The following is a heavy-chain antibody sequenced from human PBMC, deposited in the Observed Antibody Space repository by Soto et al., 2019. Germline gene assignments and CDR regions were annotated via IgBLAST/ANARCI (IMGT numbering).Heavy chain of an antibody. Sequence: QVQLVQSGAEVKKPGSSVKVSCEASGGTFSSYPINWVRQAPGQGLEWMGGIIPFFGTSNYAQKFQGRVTITADDSTSTAYMELRSLRSXXXXVYYCARVGHITNYGMAVWGQGTTVTVSS. J-gene: IGHJ6*02. V-gene: IGHV1-69*01. CDR1: GGTFSSYP. CDR3: ARVGHITNYGMAV. CDR2: IIPFFGTS. D-gene: IGHD1-26*01.